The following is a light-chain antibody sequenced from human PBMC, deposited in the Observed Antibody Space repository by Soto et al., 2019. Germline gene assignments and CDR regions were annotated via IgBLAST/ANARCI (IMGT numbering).Light chain of an antibody. CDR2: DVS. CDR1: SSDVGGYNY. J-gene: IGLJ1*01. Sequence: QSVLTQPASVSGSPGQSITISCTGTSSDVGGYNYVSWYQQHPGKAPKIMIYDVSNRPSGVSNRFSGSKSGNTASLTISGLQAEDEAEYYCSSYTSSSTLREVFGTGTKLTVL. V-gene: IGLV2-14*01. CDR3: SSYTSSSTLREV.